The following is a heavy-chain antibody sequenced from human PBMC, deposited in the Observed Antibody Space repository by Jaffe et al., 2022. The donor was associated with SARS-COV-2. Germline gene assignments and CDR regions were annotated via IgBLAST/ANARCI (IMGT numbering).Heavy chain of an antibody. CDR3: ARVLWGGAASP. D-gene: IGHD3-16*01. J-gene: IGHJ5*02. V-gene: IGHV4-61*08. Sequence: QVQLQESGPGLVKPSETLTLTCTVSGASVSSYDYSWTWIRQPPGKRPEWIADIYHDGGTDYNPSLKSRVAVSVDTSENQFFLTLYYATAADTAMYYCARVLWGGAASPWGQGTLVTVSS. CDR2: IYHDGGT. CDR1: GASVSSYDYS.